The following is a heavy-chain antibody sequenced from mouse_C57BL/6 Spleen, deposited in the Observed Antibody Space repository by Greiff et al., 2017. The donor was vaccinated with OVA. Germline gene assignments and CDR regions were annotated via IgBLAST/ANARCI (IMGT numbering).Heavy chain of an antibody. CDR2: INPSNGGT. CDR3: ARGIYYDYDDGYYYAMDY. D-gene: IGHD2-4*01. J-gene: IGHJ4*01. Sequence: QVQLQQPGTELVKPGASVKLSCKASGYTFTSYWMHWVKQRPGQGLEWIGNINPSNGGTNYNEKFKSKATLTVDKSSSTAYMQLSSLTSEDSAVYYCARGIYYDYDDGYYYAMDYWGQGTSVTVSS. CDR1: GYTFTSYW. V-gene: IGHV1-53*01.